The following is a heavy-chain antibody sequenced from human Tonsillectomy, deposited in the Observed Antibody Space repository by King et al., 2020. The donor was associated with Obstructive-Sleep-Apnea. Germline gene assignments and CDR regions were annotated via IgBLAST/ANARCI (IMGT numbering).Heavy chain of an antibody. CDR1: GGTFSSYA. Sequence: VQLVQSGAEVKKPGSSVKVSCKASGGTFSSYAISWVRQAPGQGREWMGWIIPILGIATYAQKFQGRVTITADKSTSTASMELRSLRSEDTAVYYCANHLWSGYYIGQGDYWGQGTLVTVSS. V-gene: IGHV1-69*04. D-gene: IGHD3-3*01. CDR3: ANHLWSGYYIGQGDY. CDR2: IIPILGIA. J-gene: IGHJ4*02.